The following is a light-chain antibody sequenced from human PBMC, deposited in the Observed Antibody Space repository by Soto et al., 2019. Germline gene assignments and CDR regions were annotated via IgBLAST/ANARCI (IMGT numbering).Light chain of an antibody. J-gene: IGLJ1*01. CDR3: SSYTTANTYV. CDR1: SSDVGGYNY. Sequence: QSALAQPTSVSGSPGQSIALSCPGTSSDVGGYNYVSWHQQHPGKAPKVLISVVSNRPSGVSNRFSGSKSGNTASLTISGLQAEDEADYYCSSYTTANTYVFGTGTKVTVL. CDR2: VVS. V-gene: IGLV2-14*01.